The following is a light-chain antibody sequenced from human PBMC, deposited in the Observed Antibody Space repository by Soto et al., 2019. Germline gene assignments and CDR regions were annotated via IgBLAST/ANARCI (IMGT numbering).Light chain of an antibody. V-gene: IGKV3-20*01. CDR2: GAS. J-gene: IGKJ1*01. CDR1: QSVSGSY. CDR3: HQYGSSPQT. Sequence: DIVLTQSPAALSLSGGERATLSCRASQSVSGSYLAWYQQKPGQAPRLLIYGASSRATAIPDRFSGSGSGTDFTLTISRLEPEDFAVYYCHQYGSSPQTFGQGTKVDI.